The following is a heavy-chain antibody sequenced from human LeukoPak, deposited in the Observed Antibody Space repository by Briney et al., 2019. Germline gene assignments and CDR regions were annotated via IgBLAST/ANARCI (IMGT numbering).Heavy chain of an antibody. CDR2: IYHSGST. V-gene: IGHV4-38-2*02. Sequence: ASETLSLTCTVSGYSIGSGYYWGWIRQPPGKGLEWIGSIYHSGSTYYNLSLKSRVTISVDTSKNQFSLKLSSVTAADTAVYYCARTLAARGYYYYYMDVWGKGTTVTVSS. D-gene: IGHD6-6*01. J-gene: IGHJ6*03. CDR3: ARTLAARGYYYYYMDV. CDR1: GYSIGSGYY.